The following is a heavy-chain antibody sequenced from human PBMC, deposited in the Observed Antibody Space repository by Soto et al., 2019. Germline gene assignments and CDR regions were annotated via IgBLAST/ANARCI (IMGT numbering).Heavy chain of an antibody. V-gene: IGHV4-34*01. CDR1: GGSFNGYY. CDR2: INHSGGT. J-gene: IGHJ4*02. D-gene: IGHD3-10*01. Sequence: QVQLHQWGAGLLKPSETLSLTCAVYGGSFNGYYWSWIRQPPGKGLEWIGEINHSGGTNYNPSLKSRVTMSLDTSKNQFSLRLTSATAADTALYFCVSPVWFVNTGYFDSWGQGSLVAVSS. CDR3: VSPVWFVNTGYFDS.